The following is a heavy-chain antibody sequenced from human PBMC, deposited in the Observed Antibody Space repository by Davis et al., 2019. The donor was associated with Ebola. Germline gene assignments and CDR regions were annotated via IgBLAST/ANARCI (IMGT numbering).Heavy chain of an antibody. Sequence: SETLSLTCAVYGGSFSGYYWSWIRQPPGKGLEWIGEINHSGSTNYNPSLKSRVTISVDTSKNQFSLKLSSVTAAETAVYYCARREVGGIAVFDYWGQGTLVTVSS. D-gene: IGHD6-19*01. CDR1: GGSFSGYY. CDR2: INHSGST. V-gene: IGHV4-34*01. J-gene: IGHJ4*02. CDR3: ARREVGGIAVFDY.